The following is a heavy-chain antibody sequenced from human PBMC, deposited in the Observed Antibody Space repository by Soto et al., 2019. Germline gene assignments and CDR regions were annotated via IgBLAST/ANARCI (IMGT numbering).Heavy chain of an antibody. CDR3: ARDSGYDYSAFDI. CDR2: ISSSSSYI. V-gene: IGHV3-21*01. J-gene: IGHJ3*02. Sequence: EVQLVESGGGPVKPGGSLRLSCAASGFTFSSYSMNWVRQAPGKGLEWVSSISSSSSYIYYADSVKGRFTISRDNAKNSLYLQMNSLRAEDTAVYYCARDSGYDYSAFDIWGQGTMVTVSS. D-gene: IGHD2-21*01. CDR1: GFTFSSYS.